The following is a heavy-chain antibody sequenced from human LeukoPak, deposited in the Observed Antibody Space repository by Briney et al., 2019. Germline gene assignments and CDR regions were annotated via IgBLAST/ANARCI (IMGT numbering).Heavy chain of an antibody. Sequence: PSETLSLTCTVSGGSISGYYWSWIRQPPGKRLEWIGYNYYSGSTNYNPSLKSRVTISVDTSKNQFSLKLSSVTAADTAVYYCARLFPATGTPYYYIMDVWGQGTTVTVSS. V-gene: IGHV4-59*01. J-gene: IGHJ6*02. D-gene: IGHD6-13*01. CDR3: ARLFPATGTPYYYIMDV. CDR1: GGSISGYY. CDR2: NYYSGST.